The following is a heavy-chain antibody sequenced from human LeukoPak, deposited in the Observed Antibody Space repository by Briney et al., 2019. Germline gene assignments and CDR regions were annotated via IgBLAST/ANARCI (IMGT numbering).Heavy chain of an antibody. CDR2: INPNSGGT. D-gene: IGHD2-2*01. J-gene: IGHJ2*01. CDR1: GYTFTGYY. CDR3: AREGSSTIWRDWYFDL. V-gene: IGHV1-2*02. Sequence: GASVKVSCKASGYTFTGYYMHWVRQAPGQGLEWMGWINPNSGGTNYAQKFQGRVTMTRDTSTSTVYMELSSLRSEDTAVYYCAREGSSTIWRDWYFDLWGRGTLVTVSS.